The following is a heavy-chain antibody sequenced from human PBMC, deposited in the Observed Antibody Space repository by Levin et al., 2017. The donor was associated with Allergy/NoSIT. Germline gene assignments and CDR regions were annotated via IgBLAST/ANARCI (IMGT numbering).Heavy chain of an antibody. CDR3: ARVWGNWNYGRHGVSS. V-gene: IGHV1-18*01. Sequence: ASVKVSCKASGYTFTSYGISWVRQAPGQGLEWMGWISAYNGNTNYAQKLQGRVTMTTDTSTSTAYMELRSLRSDDTAVYYCARVWGNWNYGRHGVSSWGQGTLVTVSS. CDR1: GYTFTSYG. J-gene: IGHJ4*02. D-gene: IGHD1-7*01. CDR2: ISAYNGNT.